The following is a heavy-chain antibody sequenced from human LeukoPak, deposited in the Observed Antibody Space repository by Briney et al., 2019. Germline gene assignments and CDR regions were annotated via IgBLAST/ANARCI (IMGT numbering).Heavy chain of an antibody. CDR1: GGSISSSSYY. Sequence: SETLSLTCTVSGGSISSSSYYWGWIRQPPGKGLEWIGYIYYSGSTNYNPSLKSRVTISVDTSKNQFSLKLSSVTAADTAVYYCARDGAGYNPHDAFDIWGQGTMVTVSS. D-gene: IGHD5-24*01. CDR3: ARDGAGYNPHDAFDI. J-gene: IGHJ3*02. V-gene: IGHV4-61*01. CDR2: IYYSGST.